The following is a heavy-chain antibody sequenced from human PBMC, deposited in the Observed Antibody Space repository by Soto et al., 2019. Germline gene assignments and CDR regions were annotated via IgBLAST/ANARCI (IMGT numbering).Heavy chain of an antibody. J-gene: IGHJ4*02. CDR2: INAGNGDT. CDR3: ARLEVVGATLYGFDY. D-gene: IGHD2-15*01. CDR1: GYTFTNYP. V-gene: IGHV1-3*01. Sequence: ASVKVSCKASGYTFTNYPMHWVRQAPGQGLEWMGWINAGNGDTKYSQKFQGRVTITRDTSASTAYMELSSLRSEDTAVFYCARLEVVGATLYGFDYWGQGTLVTVSS.